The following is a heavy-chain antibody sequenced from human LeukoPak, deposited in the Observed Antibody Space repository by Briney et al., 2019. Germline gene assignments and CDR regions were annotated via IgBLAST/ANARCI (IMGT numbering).Heavy chain of an antibody. CDR3: ARDNDAFRAFDI. J-gene: IGHJ3*02. CDR1: GFTFSDYS. Sequence: GGSLRLSCAASGFTFSDYSMNWVRQAPGKGLEWVSSISSSSSYIYYADSVKGRFTISRDNAENSLYLQMSSLRAEDTAVYYCARDNDAFRAFDIWGQGTMVTVSS. D-gene: IGHD3-16*01. CDR2: ISSSSSYI. V-gene: IGHV3-21*01.